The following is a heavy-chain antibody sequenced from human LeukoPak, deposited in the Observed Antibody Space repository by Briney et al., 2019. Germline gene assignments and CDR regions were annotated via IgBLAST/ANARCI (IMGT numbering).Heavy chain of an antibody. CDR2: ISPNGDYM. CDR3: TKGHTSLDC. CDR1: GFSFSDSY. Sequence: PGGSLRLSCAASGFSFSDSYMSWIRQAPGRGLEYISYISPNGDYMSYTDSVKGRFTLSRDNAKNSLYLQMNSLRAEDTAVYFCTKGHTSLDCRGQGALVTVSS. D-gene: IGHD2/OR15-2a*01. V-gene: IGHV3-11*01. J-gene: IGHJ4*02.